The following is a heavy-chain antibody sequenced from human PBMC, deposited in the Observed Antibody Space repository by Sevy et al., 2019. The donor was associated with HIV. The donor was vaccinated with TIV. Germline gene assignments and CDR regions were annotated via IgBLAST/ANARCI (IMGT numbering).Heavy chain of an antibody. CDR1: GFTFSSYA. CDR3: ARDLKIVQGVIDY. CDR2: ISYDGSNK. D-gene: IGHD3-10*01. V-gene: IGHV3-30*04. Sequence: GGSLRLSCAASGFTFSSYAMHWVRQAPGKGLEWVAVISYDGSNKYYADSVKGRFTISRDNSKKTLYLQMNSLRAEDTAVYYCARDLKIVQGVIDYWGQGTLVTVSS. J-gene: IGHJ4*02.